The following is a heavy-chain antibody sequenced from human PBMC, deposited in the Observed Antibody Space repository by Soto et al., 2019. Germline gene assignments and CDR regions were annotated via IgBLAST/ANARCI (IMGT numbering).Heavy chain of an antibody. J-gene: IGHJ2*01. CDR3: ARGVMATRPRYFDL. D-gene: IGHD2-21*01. V-gene: IGHV1-58*01. CDR1: GFTFTSSA. Sequence: ASVKVSFNASGFTFTSSAFQWVRQARGQRLEWIGWIAVGSGYTNYAQRFQDRVTLTRDMSTATTYMELSRLTSEDTAIYYCARGVMATRPRYFDLWGRGTLVNVSS. CDR2: IAVGSGYT.